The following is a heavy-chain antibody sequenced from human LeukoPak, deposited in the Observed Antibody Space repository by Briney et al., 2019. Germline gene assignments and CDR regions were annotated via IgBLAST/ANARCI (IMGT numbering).Heavy chain of an antibody. Sequence: PGGSLRLSCAASGFTFSSYGMHWVRQAPGKGLEWVAVISYDGSNKYYADSVKGRLTISRDNSKNTLYLQMNSLRAEDTAVYYCAKETVYSSSWSYYYYGMDVWGQGTTVTVSS. CDR3: AKETVYSSSWSYYYYGMDV. CDR1: GFTFSSYG. CDR2: ISYDGSNK. J-gene: IGHJ6*02. V-gene: IGHV3-30*18. D-gene: IGHD6-13*01.